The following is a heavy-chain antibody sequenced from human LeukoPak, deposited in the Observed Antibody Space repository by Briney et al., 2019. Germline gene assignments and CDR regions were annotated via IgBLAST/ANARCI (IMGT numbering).Heavy chain of an antibody. V-gene: IGHV3-13*01. CDR3: ARGGQQLVEFDC. J-gene: IGHJ4*02. CDR1: GFTFSSYD. D-gene: IGHD6-13*01. CDR2: IGIAGDT. Sequence: AGGSLRLSCAASGFTFSSYDMHWVRQATGKGLEWVSAIGIAGDTYYPGSVKGRFTISRENAKTSLYLQMNSLRAGDTAVYYCARGGQQLVEFDCWGQGTRVTVSS.